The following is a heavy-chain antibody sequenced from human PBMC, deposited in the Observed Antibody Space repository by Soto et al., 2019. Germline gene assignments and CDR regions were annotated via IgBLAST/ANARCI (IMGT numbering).Heavy chain of an antibody. J-gene: IGHJ4*02. CDR1: EFIFSSYG. CDR2: ISSSSSSI. V-gene: IGHV3-48*01. CDR3: ARSACDGPNY. Sequence: EVQLVESGGTLVQPGGSLRLSCAASEFIFSSYGMNWVRQAPGKGLEWLSYISSSSSSIYYADSVKGRFTISRDNAKNSLYLQMNSLTAEDTAVYDCARSACDGPNYWGQGTLVTVSS.